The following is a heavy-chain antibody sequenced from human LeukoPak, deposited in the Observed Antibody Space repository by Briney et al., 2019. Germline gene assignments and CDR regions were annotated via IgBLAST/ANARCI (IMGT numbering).Heavy chain of an antibody. J-gene: IGHJ3*02. V-gene: IGHV3-66*01. CDR1: GFTVSSNY. CDR3: ARFSSTSWYAFDI. D-gene: IGHD2-2*01. Sequence: SGGSLRLSCAASGFTVSSNYMSWVRQAPGKGLEWVSVIYSGGSTYYADSVKGRFTISRDNSKNTLYLQMNGLRAEDTAVYYCARFSSTSWYAFDIWGQGTMVTVSS. CDR2: IYSGGST.